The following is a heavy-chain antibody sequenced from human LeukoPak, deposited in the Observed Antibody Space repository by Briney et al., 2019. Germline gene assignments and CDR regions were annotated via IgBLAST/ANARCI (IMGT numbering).Heavy chain of an antibody. V-gene: IGHV4-59*01. D-gene: IGHD5-24*01. CDR3: ATSGGRDGYNLPYYFDY. J-gene: IGHJ4*02. CDR2: FYYSGSP. Sequence: SETLSLTCTVSGGSISSYYWSWIRQPPGQGLEWIGYFYYSGSPNYNPSLKSRVTISVDTSKNQFSLKLSSVTAADTAVYYCATSGGRDGYNLPYYFDYWGQGTLVTVSS. CDR1: GGSISSYY.